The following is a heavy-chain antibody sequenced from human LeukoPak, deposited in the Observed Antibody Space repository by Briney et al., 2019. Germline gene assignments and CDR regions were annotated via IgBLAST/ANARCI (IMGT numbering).Heavy chain of an antibody. Sequence: PGGSLRLSCAASRFTFSSYEMNWVRQTPGKGLEWVSYISSSGSTISYADSVKGRFTISRDNAKNSLYLQMNSLRADDTAVYYCARVKDSSGYPYYFDYWGQGTLVTVSS. CDR2: ISSSGSTI. D-gene: IGHD3-22*01. CDR1: RFTFSSYE. V-gene: IGHV3-48*03. J-gene: IGHJ4*02. CDR3: ARVKDSSGYPYYFDY.